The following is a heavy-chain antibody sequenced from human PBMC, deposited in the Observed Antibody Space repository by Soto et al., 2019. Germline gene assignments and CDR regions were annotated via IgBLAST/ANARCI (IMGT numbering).Heavy chain of an antibody. CDR3: VKSFYQLRRRSWSDP. CDR2: ISSNGGST. Sequence: GGSLRLSCSASGFTFSSYAMHWVRQAPGKGLEYVSAISSNGGSTYYADSVKGRFTISRDNSKNTLYLQMSSLRAEDTAVYYCVKSFYQLRRRSWSDPWGQGTLVTVSS. J-gene: IGHJ5*02. V-gene: IGHV3-64D*08. D-gene: IGHD2-2*01. CDR1: GFTFSSYA.